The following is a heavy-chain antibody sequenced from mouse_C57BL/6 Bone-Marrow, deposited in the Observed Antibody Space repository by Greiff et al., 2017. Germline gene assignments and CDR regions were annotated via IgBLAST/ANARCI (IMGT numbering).Heavy chain of an antibody. D-gene: IGHD2-4*01. Sequence: VKQSCKASGYTFTSYWMHWVKQRPGRGLEWIGRIDPNSGGTKYNEKFKSKATLTVDKPSSTAYMQLSSLTSEDSAVYFCAREGRLRRGYYYAMDYWGQGTSVTVAS. V-gene: IGHV1-62-3*01. J-gene: IGHJ4*01. CDR3: AREGRLRRGYYYAMDY. CDR2: IDPNSGGT. CDR1: GYTFTSYW.